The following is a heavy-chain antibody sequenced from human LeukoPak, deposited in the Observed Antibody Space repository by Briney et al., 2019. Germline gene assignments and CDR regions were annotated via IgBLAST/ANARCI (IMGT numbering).Heavy chain of an antibody. Sequence: GESLKISFKGSGYSFTDYWIGWVRQMPGKGLDWMGIIYPGDSDTRYSPSFQGQVTISADKSISTAYLQWSSLKASDTAMYYCASHRAGGGSGLDYWGQGTLVTVSS. D-gene: IGHD2-15*01. V-gene: IGHV5-51*01. CDR3: ASHRAGGGSGLDY. CDR2: IYPGDSDT. J-gene: IGHJ4*02. CDR1: GYSFTDYW.